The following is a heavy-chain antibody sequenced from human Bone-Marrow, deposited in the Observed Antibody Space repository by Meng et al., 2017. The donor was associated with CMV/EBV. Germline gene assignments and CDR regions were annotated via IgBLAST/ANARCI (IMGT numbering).Heavy chain of an antibody. J-gene: IGHJ4*02. CDR3: AKEYYYGSGSHD. Sequence: GESLKISCAASGFTFSSYWMSWVRQAPGKGLEWVSAISGSGGSTYYADSVKGRFTISRDNSKNTLYLQMNSLRAEDTAVYYCAKEYYYGSGSHDWGQGTLVTVSS. CDR2: ISGSGGST. CDR1: GFTFSSYW. D-gene: IGHD3-10*01. V-gene: IGHV3-23*01.